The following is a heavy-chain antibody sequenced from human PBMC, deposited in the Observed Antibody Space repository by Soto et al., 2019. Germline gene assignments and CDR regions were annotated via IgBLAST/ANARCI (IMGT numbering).Heavy chain of an antibody. CDR3: ATGRSEIVPGAMDT. CDR2: IYPTGST. D-gene: IGHD2-2*01. Sequence: QVQLQESGPGLVKPSETLSLSCTVSGGSLSSYYCNWVRKSAGKGLEWIGRIYPTGSTTYNPSLKSRLTMSVDTSKNQFSLRLTSMTAADTAVYYCATGRSEIVPGAMDTWGQGTLVTVSS. CDR1: GGSLSSYY. V-gene: IGHV4-4*07. J-gene: IGHJ5*02.